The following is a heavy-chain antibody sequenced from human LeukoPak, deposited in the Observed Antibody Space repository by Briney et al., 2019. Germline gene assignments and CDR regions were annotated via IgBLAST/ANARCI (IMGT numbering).Heavy chain of an antibody. V-gene: IGHV1-8*01. CDR3: ARGRGYSYGYSDY. D-gene: IGHD5-18*01. Sequence: ASVKVSCKASGYTFTNYDIIWVRQATGQGLERMGWMSPNSGNTGYAQKFQGRVTMTRNTSISTAFMDLSSLRSEDTGVYYCARGRGYSYGYSDYWGQGTLSPSPQ. CDR1: GYTFTNYD. J-gene: IGHJ4*02. CDR2: MSPNSGNT.